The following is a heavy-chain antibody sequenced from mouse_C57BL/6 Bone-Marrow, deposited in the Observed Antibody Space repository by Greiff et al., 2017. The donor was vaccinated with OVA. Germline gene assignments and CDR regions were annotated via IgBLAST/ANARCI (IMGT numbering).Heavy chain of an antibody. V-gene: IGHV7-3*01. CDR2: IRNKPNGSTT. D-gene: IGHD1-1*01. Sequence: LLQSCSCLVLPGSSLSLSCAASVFTFSPSSLSFFLQPPATALYWLAFIRNKPNGSTTEYSASVKGRFTISSDNSQSILYLQMNALRAEDSATYYCARYKGRVAVDYFDYWGQGTALTVSS. CDR3: ARYKGRVAVDYFDY. CDR1: VFTFSPSS. J-gene: IGHJ2*01.